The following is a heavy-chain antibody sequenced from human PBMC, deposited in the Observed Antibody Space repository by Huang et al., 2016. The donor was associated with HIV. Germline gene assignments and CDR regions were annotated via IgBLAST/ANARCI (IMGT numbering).Heavy chain of an antibody. J-gene: IGHJ5*02. V-gene: IGHV3-30*04. CDR1: GFTFGNYA. CDR3: ARDASRDGYT. CDR2: SSHEGSKK. Sequence: QVLLVESGGGVVQPGGSLRLSCTASGFTFGNYAMHWVRQAPGKGLEWVAVSSHEGSKKFYADSVKGRSNISRDNSKNTLHLEMSSLRPEDTSLYHCARDASRDGYTWGQGTLVTVSS. D-gene: IGHD5-12*01.